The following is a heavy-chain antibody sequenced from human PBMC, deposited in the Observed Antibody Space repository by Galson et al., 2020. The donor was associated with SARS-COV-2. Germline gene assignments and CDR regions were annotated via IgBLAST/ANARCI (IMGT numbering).Heavy chain of an antibody. CDR1: GFTFSNYV. D-gene: IGHD1-26*01. Sequence: GESLKISCAASGFTFSNYVMHWVRQALGKGPEWVAVISSDGSNSFYADSLKGRFTISRDNSKSTLYLQMNSLRAEDTAVYYCARGGEWELPYYFDYWGQGTLVTVSS. CDR3: ARGGEWELPYYFDY. J-gene: IGHJ4*02. V-gene: IGHV3-30*04. CDR2: ISSDGSNS.